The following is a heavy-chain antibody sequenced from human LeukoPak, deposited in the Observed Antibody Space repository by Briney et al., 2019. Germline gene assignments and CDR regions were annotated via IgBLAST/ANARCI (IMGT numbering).Heavy chain of an antibody. CDR1: GYTFTSYD. Sequence: GASVKVSCKASGYTFTSYDINWVRQATGQGLEWMGWMNPNSGNTGYAQKFQGRVTMIRNTSISTAYMELSSLRSEDTAVYYCARDCSGGSCTNRGFDYWGQGTLVTVSS. V-gene: IGHV1-8*01. J-gene: IGHJ4*02. CDR2: MNPNSGNT. CDR3: ARDCSGGSCTNRGFDY. D-gene: IGHD2-15*01.